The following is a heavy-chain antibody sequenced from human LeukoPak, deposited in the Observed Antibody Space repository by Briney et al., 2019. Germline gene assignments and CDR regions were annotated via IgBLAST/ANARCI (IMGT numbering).Heavy chain of an antibody. J-gene: IGHJ4*02. CDR1: GYTFTGYY. CDR3: ARDYASGSYYNGRFDY. CDR2: INPNSGGT. D-gene: IGHD3-10*01. V-gene: IGHV1-2*02. Sequence: ASVKVSCKASGYTFTGYYIHWVRQAPGQGLEWMGWINPNSGGTKYAQKFQGRVTTTRDTSITTAYMELSRLRSDDTAVCYCARDYASGSYYNGRFDYWGQGTLVIVSS.